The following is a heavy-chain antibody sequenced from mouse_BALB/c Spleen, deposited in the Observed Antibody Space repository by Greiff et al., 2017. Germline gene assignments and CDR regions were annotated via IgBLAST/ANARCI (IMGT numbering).Heavy chain of an antibody. J-gene: IGHJ3*01. CDR3: AKGTATSWFAY. CDR1: GYSFTGYF. CDR2: INPYNGDT. Sequence: EVQLQQSGPELVKPGASVKISCKASGYSFTGYFMNWVMQSHGKSLEWIGRINPYNGDTFYNQKFKGKATLTVDKSSSTAHMELRSLASEDSAVYYCAKGTATSWFAYWGQGTLVTVSA. D-gene: IGHD1-2*01. V-gene: IGHV1-20*02.